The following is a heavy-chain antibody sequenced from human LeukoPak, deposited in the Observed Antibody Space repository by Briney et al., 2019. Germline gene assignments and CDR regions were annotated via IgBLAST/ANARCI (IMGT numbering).Heavy chain of an antibody. CDR1: GFSVSSNY. CDR3: AKRGDCSGGSCPNYYYYYMDV. CDR2: IYKDGNT. Sequence: GGSLRLSCAASGFSVSSNYMSWVRQALGKGLEWVSEIYKDGNTYYAASVKGRFTISRDNSKNTLYLQMNSLRAEDTAVYYCAKRGDCSGGSCPNYYYYYMDVWGRGTTVTISS. V-gene: IGHV3-53*01. D-gene: IGHD2-15*01. J-gene: IGHJ6*03.